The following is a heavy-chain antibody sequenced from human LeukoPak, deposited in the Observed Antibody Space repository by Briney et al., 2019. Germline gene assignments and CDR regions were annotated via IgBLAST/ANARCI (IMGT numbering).Heavy chain of an antibody. D-gene: IGHD5-24*01. CDR3: VKDRWVDY. J-gene: IGHJ4*02. CDR2: ISSGGVKT. Sequence: GGSLRLSCSVSGFTFSAYAMHWVRQAPGRGLQYVSSISSGGVKTYYADSVKGRFTISRDNSKNTLYLQMSSLRLEDTAVYYCVKDRWVDYWGQGVLLTVSS. V-gene: IGHV3-64D*09. CDR1: GFTFSAYA.